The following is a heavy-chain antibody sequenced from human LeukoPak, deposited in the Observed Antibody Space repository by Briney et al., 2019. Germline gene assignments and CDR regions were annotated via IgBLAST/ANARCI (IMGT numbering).Heavy chain of an antibody. D-gene: IGHD1-1*01. CDR3: ARGLRNDRRGYFDL. CDR1: GGSFSGYY. V-gene: IGHV4-34*01. CDR2: INHSGST. J-gene: IGHJ2*01. Sequence: SETLSLTCAVYGGSFSGYYWSWIRQPPGKGLEWIGEINHSGSTNYNPSLKSRVTISVDTSKNQFSLKLSSVTAADTAVYYCARGLRNDRRGYFDLWGRGTLVTVSS.